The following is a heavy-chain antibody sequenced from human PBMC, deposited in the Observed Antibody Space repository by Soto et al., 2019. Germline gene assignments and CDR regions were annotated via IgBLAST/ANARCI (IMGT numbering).Heavy chain of an antibody. CDR1: GYTFTSSD. Sequence: QVQLVQSGAEVKKPGASVKVSCKASGYTFTSSDINWVRQASGQGLEWLGWMNPNNDNTGYAQKFQGRVTMTRNTSRSTAYMELSSLSSEDTAVYYCAMGEGSGNFDYWGQGTLVTVAS. J-gene: IGHJ4*02. D-gene: IGHD6-25*01. CDR2: MNPNNDNT. V-gene: IGHV1-8*01. CDR3: AMGEGSGNFDY.